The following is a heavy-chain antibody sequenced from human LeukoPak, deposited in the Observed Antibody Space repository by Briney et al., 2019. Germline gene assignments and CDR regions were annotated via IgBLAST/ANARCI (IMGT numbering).Heavy chain of an antibody. Sequence: PSETLSLTCTVSGGSINNYYWSWIRQPPGKGLEWIGSIFYSGRTNYNPSLKSRVIISVDTSRNQFSLKMTYVTAADTAVYYCAREDYSGGNNWFDFWGQGTLVTVSS. J-gene: IGHJ5*01. CDR3: AREDYSGGNNWFDF. CDR2: IFYSGRT. D-gene: IGHD4-11*01. CDR1: GGSINNYY. V-gene: IGHV4-59*01.